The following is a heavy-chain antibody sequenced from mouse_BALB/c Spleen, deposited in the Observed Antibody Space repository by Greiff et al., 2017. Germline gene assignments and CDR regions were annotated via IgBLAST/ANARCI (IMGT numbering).Heavy chain of an antibody. V-gene: IGHV2-6-5*01. D-gene: IGHD1-1*01. CDR2: IWGGGST. Sequence: VQVVESGPGLVAPSQSLSITCTVSGFSLTDYGVSWIRQPPGKGLEWLGVIWGGGSTYYNSALKSRLSISKDNSKSQVFLKMNSLQTDDTAMYYCAKHNYGSSYEDAMDYWGQGTSVTVSS. J-gene: IGHJ4*01. CDR3: AKHNYGSSYEDAMDY. CDR1: GFSLTDYG.